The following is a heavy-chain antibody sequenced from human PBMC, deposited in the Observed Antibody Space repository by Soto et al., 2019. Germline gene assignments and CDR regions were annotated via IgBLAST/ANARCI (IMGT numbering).Heavy chain of an antibody. CDR1: GFTFSSYA. D-gene: IGHD1-26*01. Sequence: EVQLLESGGGLVQPGGSLRLSCAASGFTFSSYAMRWVRQAPGKGLEWVSAISGSGDSTYYADSVKGRFTISRDNSKNTLYLQMNSLRAEDTAVYYCARRGSGSYCDYWGQGTLVTVSS. J-gene: IGHJ4*02. CDR2: ISGSGDST. V-gene: IGHV3-23*01. CDR3: ARRGSGSYCDY.